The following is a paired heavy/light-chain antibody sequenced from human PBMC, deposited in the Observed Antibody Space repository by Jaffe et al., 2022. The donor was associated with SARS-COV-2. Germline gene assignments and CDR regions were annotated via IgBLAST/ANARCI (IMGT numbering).Light chain of an antibody. CDR1: TSNIGSNT. CDR2: HSN. CDR3: AAWDDRVNTPI. J-gene: IGLJ2*01. V-gene: IGLV1-44*01. Sequence: QSVLTQPPSASGTPGQRVSILCSGSTSNIGSNTVNWYQQLPGTAPKLLIYHSNRRPSGVPDRFSGSKSDTSASLAISGLQSEDEADYYCAAWDDRVNTPIFGGGTKLTVL.
Heavy chain of an antibody. CDR2: ISHDGSKT. CDR1: GFSFTSYG. CDR3: AKVAFGSYYDGGGYAAFDI. D-gene: IGHD3-22*01. J-gene: IGHJ3*02. V-gene: IGHV3-30*18. Sequence: QVQLVESGGGVVQPGRSLRLSCAASGFSFTSYGMHWVRQAPGKGLEWVALISHDGSKTLFADSVKGRFTISRDNPKNTLFLQMNSLRAEDTAVYYCAKVAFGSYYDGGGYAAFDIWGQGTVVTVSS.